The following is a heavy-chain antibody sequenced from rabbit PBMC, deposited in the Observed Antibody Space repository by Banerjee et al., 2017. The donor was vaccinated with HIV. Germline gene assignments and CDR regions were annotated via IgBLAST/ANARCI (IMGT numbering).Heavy chain of an antibody. J-gene: IGHJ4*01. CDR1: GFTLSSYW. CDR3: ARGGSYGSPL. Sequence: QSLEESGGGLVKPGASLTLTCTASGFTLSSYWMRWVRQAPGKGLEWITCIYTDFSARTYFARWAKGRFTISKTSSTTVTLQMTSLTAADTAAYFCARGGSYGSPLWGPGTLVTVS. CDR2: IYTDFSART. D-gene: IGHD5-1*01. V-gene: IGHV1S40*01.